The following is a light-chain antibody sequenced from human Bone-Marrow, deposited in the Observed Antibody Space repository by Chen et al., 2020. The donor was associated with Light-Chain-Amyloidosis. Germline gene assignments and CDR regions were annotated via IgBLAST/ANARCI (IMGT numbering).Light chain of an antibody. Sequence: QSVLTQPPSVSGAPGQRVTISCPGSSSNIGAGNDVHWYQQLPGTAPKPLIYGNSNRPSGVQNPFSVSKSDASAAQAITERHAEDEAEYYCQSKDSSLGAWVVGGETVLTV. V-gene: IGLV1-40*01. CDR1: SSNIGAGND. J-gene: IGLJ3*02. CDR3: QSKDSSLGAWV. CDR2: GNS.